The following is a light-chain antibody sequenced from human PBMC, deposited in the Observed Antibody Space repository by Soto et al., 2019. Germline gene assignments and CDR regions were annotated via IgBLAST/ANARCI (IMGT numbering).Light chain of an antibody. Sequence: EIVLTQSPAALCLSPGERATLSCRASPSVTNFLAWYQQKPGQAPRLLIYGAFNRATGIPARFSGSGSGTDFTLTISSLQPDDFATYYCQHYNSYSEAFGQGTKVDI. J-gene: IGKJ1*01. CDR3: QHYNSYSEA. CDR1: PSVTNF. CDR2: GAF. V-gene: IGKV3D-15*01.